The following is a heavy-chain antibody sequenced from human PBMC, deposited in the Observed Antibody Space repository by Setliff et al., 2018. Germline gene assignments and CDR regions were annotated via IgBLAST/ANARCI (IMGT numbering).Heavy chain of an antibody. CDR1: GGSISSGDHY. Sequence: TSETLSLTCTGSGGSISSGDHYWSWIRQHPGKGLEWIGYIYHSGNTYHNPSLKSRVTISVDTSKNQFSLKLSSVTAADTAVYYCARDRSPTYYYYGMDVWGQGTTVTVSS. V-gene: IGHV4-31*02. D-gene: IGHD2-15*01. CDR3: ARDRSPTYYYYGMDV. CDR2: IYHSGNT. J-gene: IGHJ6*02.